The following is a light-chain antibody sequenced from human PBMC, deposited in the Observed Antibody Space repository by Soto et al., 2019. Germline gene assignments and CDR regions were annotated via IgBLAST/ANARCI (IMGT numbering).Light chain of an antibody. V-gene: IGKV3-11*01. CDR2: DAS. CDR3: QHRSTWPT. CDR1: ESVDFH. Sequence: VLTQSSATMSLSPGKRATLSCRASESVDFHLAWYKQKPGQAPRLLIYDASVRATGTPARLSGSGSGTAFTLTIRSLEPEDFALYYCQHRSTWPTFGQGTRLEIK. J-gene: IGKJ5*01.